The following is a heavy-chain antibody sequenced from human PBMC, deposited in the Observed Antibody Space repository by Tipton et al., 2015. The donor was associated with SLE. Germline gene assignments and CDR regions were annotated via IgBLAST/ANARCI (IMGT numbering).Heavy chain of an antibody. CDR3: AREGGGSYFDGAFDI. Sequence: TLSLTCTVSGDSITSHSWSWIRQPPGKGLEFIGFFYYTGSTNYNPSLKSRVTISVDTSKNQFSLRLNSGTAADTAVYYCAREGGGSYFDGAFDIWGQGTMVTVSS. J-gene: IGHJ3*02. CDR2: FYYTGST. V-gene: IGHV4-59*11. D-gene: IGHD1-26*01. CDR1: GDSITSHS.